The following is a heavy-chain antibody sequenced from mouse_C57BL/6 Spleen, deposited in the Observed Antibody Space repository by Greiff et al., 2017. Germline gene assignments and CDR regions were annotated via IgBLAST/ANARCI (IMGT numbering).Heavy chain of an antibody. D-gene: IGHD4-1*01. CDR2: IDPSDSYT. J-gene: IGHJ4*01. CDR1: GYTFTSYW. CDR3: ARWDGTYAMDY. Sequence: QVQLQQPGAELVMPGASVKLSCKASGYTFTSYWMHWVKQRPGQGLEWIGEIDPSDSYTNYNQKFKGKSTLTVEKSSSTAYMQLSSLASENSAVYYCARWDGTYAMDYWGQGTSVTVSS. V-gene: IGHV1-69*01.